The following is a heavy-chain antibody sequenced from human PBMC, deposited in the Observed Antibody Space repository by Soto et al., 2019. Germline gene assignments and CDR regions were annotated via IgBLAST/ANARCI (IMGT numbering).Heavy chain of an antibody. D-gene: IGHD5-18*01. Sequence: QVQLQESGPGLVKPSETLSLTCIVSGGSISNYYWSWIRQPPGKGLEWIGYIYYSGSTNYNPSLPSRVPISVDTSKNPFSLKLSSVTAADTAVYYCARHRYSYGVYYFDYWGQGTLVTVSS. CDR3: ARHRYSYGVYYFDY. CDR1: GGSISNYY. V-gene: IGHV4-59*08. CDR2: IYYSGST. J-gene: IGHJ4*02.